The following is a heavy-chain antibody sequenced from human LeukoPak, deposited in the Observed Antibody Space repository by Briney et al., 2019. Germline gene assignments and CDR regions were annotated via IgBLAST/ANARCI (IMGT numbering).Heavy chain of an antibody. CDR2: IIPIFGTA. V-gene: IGHV1-69*05. CDR3: ARSSSSDWYFDL. Sequence: SVKISCKASGHTFSSYAISWVRQAPGQGLEWMGGIIPIFGTANYAQKFQGRVTITTDESTSTAYMELSSLRSEDTAVYYCARSSSSDWYFDLWGRGTLVTVSS. J-gene: IGHJ2*01. CDR1: GHTFSSYA. D-gene: IGHD6-13*01.